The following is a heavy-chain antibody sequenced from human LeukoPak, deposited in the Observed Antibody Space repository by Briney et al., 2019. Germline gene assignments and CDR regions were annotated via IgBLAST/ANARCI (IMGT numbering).Heavy chain of an antibody. V-gene: IGHV4-59*08. CDR1: GGYIDNNY. Sequence: PSETLSLTCTVSGGYIDNNYWTWIRQPPSKELDWIGDNYYRGSTNDNPSLKSRVTISVDTSKNQFSLSFSSVTAADTAVYYCARKFLVSERVDPWGQGIVVTVSS. CDR3: ARKFLVSERVDP. CDR2: NYYRGST. D-gene: IGHD1-26*01. J-gene: IGHJ5*02.